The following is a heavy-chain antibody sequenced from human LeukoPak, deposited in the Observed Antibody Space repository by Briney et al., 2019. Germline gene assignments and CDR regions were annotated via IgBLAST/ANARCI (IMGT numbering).Heavy chain of an antibody. V-gene: IGHV4-4*07. CDR2: IYTSGST. CDR3: AREKWRDGDYAGLGY. D-gene: IGHD4-17*01. J-gene: IGHJ4*02. CDR1: GGSISSYY. Sequence: SETLSLTCTVSGGSISSYYWSWIRQPAGKGLEWIGRIYTSGSTNYNPSLKSRVTISVDTSRNQFSLNLGSMTAADTAVYYCAREKWRDGDYAGLGYWGQGILVTVSS.